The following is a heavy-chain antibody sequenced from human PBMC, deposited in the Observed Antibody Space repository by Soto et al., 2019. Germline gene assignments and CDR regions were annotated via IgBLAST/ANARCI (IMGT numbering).Heavy chain of an antibody. CDR3: ARLYYDSSDYYYFDH. D-gene: IGHD3-22*01. J-gene: IGHJ4*02. V-gene: IGHV4-59*08. CDR2: IHYSGST. CDR1: GGSINAYY. Sequence: QVQLQESGPGLVKPSETLSLTCTVSGGSINAYYWSWIRQPPGKGLEWVGHIHYSGSTNYNPSLKSRVNISVDTSKNQFSLKLSSVTAADTAVYYCARLYYDSSDYYYFDHWGQGTLVTVSS.